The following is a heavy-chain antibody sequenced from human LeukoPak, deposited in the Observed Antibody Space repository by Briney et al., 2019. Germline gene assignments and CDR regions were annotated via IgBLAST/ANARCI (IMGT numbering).Heavy chain of an antibody. CDR1: GYTFTSYD. V-gene: IGHV1-8*01. Sequence: ASVKVSCKASGYTFTSYDINWVRQATGQGLEWMGWMNPNSGNTGYAQKFQGRVTMTRNTSISTAYMELSSLRSEDTAAYYCARVMYYDFWGSSFTYWGQGTLVTVSS. CDR3: ARVMYYDFWGSSFTY. CDR2: MNPNSGNT. J-gene: IGHJ4*02. D-gene: IGHD3-3*01.